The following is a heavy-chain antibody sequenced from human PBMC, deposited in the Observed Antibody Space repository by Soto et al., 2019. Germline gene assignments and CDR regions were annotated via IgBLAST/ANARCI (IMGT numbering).Heavy chain of an antibody. D-gene: IGHD3-3*01. CDR1: GGSISSGGYY. J-gene: IGHJ4*02. CDR3: ARGRSSIVGLVVCDI. V-gene: IGHV4-30-4*08. CDR2: IYYSGST. Sequence: PSETLSLTCTVSGGSISSGGYYWSWIRQHPGKGLEWIGYIYYSGSTYYNPSLKSRVTISVDTSKNQFSLKLSSVTAADTAVYYCARGRSSIVGLVVCDIWGQGTLVTVSS.